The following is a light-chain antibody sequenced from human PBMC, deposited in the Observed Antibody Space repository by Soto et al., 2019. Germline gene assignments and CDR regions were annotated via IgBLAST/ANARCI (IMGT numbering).Light chain of an antibody. V-gene: IGKV3-20*01. J-gene: IGKJ5*01. CDR1: QSVSSSY. CDR3: QQYGNSPQIT. Sequence: VVSKSPGTLSLYPGERATLSCRASQSVSSSYLAWYQQKPGQAPRLLIYDSSIRATGIPDRFSGSGSGTDFTLTISRLEPEDFAVYFCQQYGNSPQITFGQGTRLEI. CDR2: DSS.